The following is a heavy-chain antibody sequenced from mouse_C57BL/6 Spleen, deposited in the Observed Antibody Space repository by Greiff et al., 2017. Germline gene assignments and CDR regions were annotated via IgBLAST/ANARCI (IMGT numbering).Heavy chain of an antibody. D-gene: IGHD3-2*02. Sequence: EVKLMESGGGLVKPGGSLKLSCAASGFTFSDYGMHWVRQAPEKGLEWVAYISSGSSTIYYADTVKGRFTTSRDNAKNTLFLQMTSLRSEDTAMYYCARGGSSGGAMDYWGQGTSVTVSS. CDR3: ARGGSSGGAMDY. V-gene: IGHV5-17*01. CDR2: ISSGSSTI. CDR1: GFTFSDYG. J-gene: IGHJ4*01.